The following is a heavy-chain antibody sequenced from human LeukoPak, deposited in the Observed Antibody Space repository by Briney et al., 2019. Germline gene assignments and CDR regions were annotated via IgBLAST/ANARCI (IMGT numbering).Heavy chain of an antibody. Sequence: SETLSLTCAVSGGSISSSDWWSWVRQPPGKGLEWIGEIYHSGSTNYNPSLKSRVTISVDKSKNQFSLKLSSVTAADTAVYYCVSLYSSGSYGMDVWGKGTTVTVSS. CDR2: IYHSGST. CDR1: GGSISSSDW. J-gene: IGHJ6*04. V-gene: IGHV4-4*02. D-gene: IGHD6-25*01. CDR3: VSLYSSGSYGMDV.